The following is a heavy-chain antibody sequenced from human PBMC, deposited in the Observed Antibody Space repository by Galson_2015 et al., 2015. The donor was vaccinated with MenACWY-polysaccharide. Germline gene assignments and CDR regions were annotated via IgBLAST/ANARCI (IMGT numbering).Heavy chain of an antibody. Sequence: SVKVSCKASGYSFSSYDINWVRQTTGQGLEWMGWMNPNSGNTGYAQKFQGRVTMTRNTSISIAYIELSSLRSEDTAVYYCARGGKYYYDSSGYFNWFDPWGQGTLVTVSS. D-gene: IGHD3-22*01. CDR1: GYSFSSYD. J-gene: IGHJ5*02. V-gene: IGHV1-8*01. CDR2: MNPNSGNT. CDR3: ARGGKYYYDSSGYFNWFDP.